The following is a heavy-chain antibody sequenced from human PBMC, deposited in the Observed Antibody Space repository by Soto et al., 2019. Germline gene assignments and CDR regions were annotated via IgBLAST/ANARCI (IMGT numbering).Heavy chain of an antibody. CDR2: ISGSGDST. Sequence: EVQLLESGGGSVQPGGSLRLSCAASGFTFSSYGMTFSSYAMSWVRQAPGKGLEWVSTISGSGDSTYYADSVKGRFTISRDNSKNTLYLQMNSLRAEDTAVYYCAKPKRPLRDRLRLGDYFDYWGQGTLVTVSS. J-gene: IGHJ4*02. D-gene: IGHD3-16*01. CDR3: AKPKRPLRDRLRLGDYFDY. V-gene: IGHV3-23*01. CDR1: GFTFSSYGMTFSSYA.